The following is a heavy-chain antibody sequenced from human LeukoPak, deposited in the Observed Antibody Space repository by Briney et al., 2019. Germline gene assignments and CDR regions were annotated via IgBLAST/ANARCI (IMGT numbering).Heavy chain of an antibody. V-gene: IGHV3-23*01. D-gene: IGHD3-22*01. CDR2: ISGSGGST. J-gene: IGHJ4*02. CDR1: GFTFNTYA. CDR3: AKDTYYDSSGYYPGYFDY. Sequence: GGSLRLSCAASGFTFNTYAMSWVRQAPGKGLEWVSAISGSGGSTYYADSVKGRFTISRDNSKNTLYLQMNSLRAEDTAVYYCAKDTYYDSSGYYPGYFDYWGQGTLVTVSS.